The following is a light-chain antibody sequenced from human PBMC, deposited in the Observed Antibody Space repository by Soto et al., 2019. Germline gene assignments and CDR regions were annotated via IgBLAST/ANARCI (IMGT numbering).Light chain of an antibody. V-gene: IGLV2-14*03. Sequence: QSVLTQPASVSGSPGQSITISCTGTNSDVGRYNYVSWYQQHPGTAPKLIIYDVNNRPSGISNRFSGSKSGNTASLTISGLQAEDEADYFCGSYTSGNPPVLFGGGTKLTVL. CDR3: GSYTSGNPPVL. J-gene: IGLJ2*01. CDR2: DVN. CDR1: NSDVGRYNY.